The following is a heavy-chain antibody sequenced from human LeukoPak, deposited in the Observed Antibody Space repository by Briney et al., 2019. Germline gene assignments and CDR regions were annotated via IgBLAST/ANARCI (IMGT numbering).Heavy chain of an antibody. CDR1: GGSISSGGYY. J-gene: IGHJ6*02. V-gene: IGHV4-31*03. CDR3: ARVPQGGPYMDV. CDR2: IYYSGST. Sequence: SETLSLTCTVSGGSISSGGYYWSWIRQHPGKGLEWIGYIYYSGSTYYNPSLKSRVTISVDTSKNQFSLKLNSVTAADTAVYYCARVPQGGPYMDVWGQGTTVTVSS. D-gene: IGHD2-15*01.